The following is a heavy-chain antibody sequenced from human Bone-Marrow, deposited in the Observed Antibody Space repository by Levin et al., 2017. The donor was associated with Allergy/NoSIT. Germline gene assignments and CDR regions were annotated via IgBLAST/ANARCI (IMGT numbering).Heavy chain of an antibody. D-gene: IGHD5-18*01. CDR3: ARERGYSYAINWFDP. CDR1: GFTFSSYA. CDR2: ISYDGSNK. Sequence: GGSLRLSCAASGFTFSSYAMHWVRQAPGKGLEWVAVISYDGSNKYYADSVKGRFTISRDNSKNTLYLQMNSLRAEDTAVYYCARERGYSYAINWFDPWGQGTLVTVSS. J-gene: IGHJ5*02. V-gene: IGHV3-30-3*01.